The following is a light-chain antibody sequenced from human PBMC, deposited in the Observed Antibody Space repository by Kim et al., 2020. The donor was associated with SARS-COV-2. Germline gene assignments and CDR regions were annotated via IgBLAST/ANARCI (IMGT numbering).Light chain of an antibody. CDR3: QQYDSHPYT. Sequence: DIQMTQSPSTLSASVGDRVTITCRASQSVSSWLAWYQQKPGKAPKLLIYNASTLEGGVPSRFSGRGSGTEFTLTINSLQPDDFATYSCQQYDSHPYTFGQGTKLEI. J-gene: IGKJ2*01. CDR2: NAS. V-gene: IGKV1-5*03. CDR1: QSVSSW.